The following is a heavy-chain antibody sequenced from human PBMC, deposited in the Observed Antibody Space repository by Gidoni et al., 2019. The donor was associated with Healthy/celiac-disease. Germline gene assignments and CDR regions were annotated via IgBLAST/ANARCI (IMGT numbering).Heavy chain of an antibody. CDR1: GYTFTSYG. CDR2: ISAYNGNT. Sequence: QVQLVQSGAEVKKPGASVKVPCKASGYTFTSYGISWVRPSPGQGLEWMGWISAYNGNTNYAQKLQGRVTMTTDTSTSTAYMELRSRRSYDTAVYYCARDEDGGYSYVWGYWGQGPLVTVSS. CDR3: ARDEDGGYSYVWGY. J-gene: IGHJ4*02. D-gene: IGHD5-18*01. V-gene: IGHV1-18*04.